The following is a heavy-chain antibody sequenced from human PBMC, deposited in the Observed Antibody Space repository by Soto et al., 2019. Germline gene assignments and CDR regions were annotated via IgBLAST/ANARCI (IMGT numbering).Heavy chain of an antibody. D-gene: IGHD6-19*01. CDR2: INPSGGST. CDR1: GYTFTSYY. J-gene: IGHJ4*02. Sequence: ASVKVSCKASGYTFTSYYMHWVRQAPGQGLEWMGIINPSGGSTSYAQKFQGRVTMTRDTSTSTVYMELRSLRSDDTAVYYCARSSGWWDFDYWGQGTLVTVSS. V-gene: IGHV1-46*01. CDR3: ARSSGWWDFDY.